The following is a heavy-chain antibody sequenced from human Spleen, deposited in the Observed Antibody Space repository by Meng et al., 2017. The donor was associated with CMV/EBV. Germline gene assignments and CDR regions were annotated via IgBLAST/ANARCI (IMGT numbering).Heavy chain of an antibody. V-gene: IGHV3-21*01. Sequence: GQSLKISCAASGFTFSSYSMNWVRQAPGKGLEWVSSISSSSSYIYYADSVEGRFTISRDNAKNSLYLQMNSLRAEDTAVYYCARFKGGIDYWGQGTLVTVSS. CDR1: GFTFSSYS. J-gene: IGHJ4*02. CDR2: ISSSSSYI. CDR3: ARFKGGIDY.